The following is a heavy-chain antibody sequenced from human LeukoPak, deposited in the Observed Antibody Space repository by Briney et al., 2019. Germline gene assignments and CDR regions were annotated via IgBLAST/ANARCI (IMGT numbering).Heavy chain of an antibody. V-gene: IGHV4-34*09. J-gene: IGHJ5*02. CDR3: ARDTRGSNWFDP. CDR1: GGSFSGYY. D-gene: IGHD2-15*01. CDR2: INHSGTT. Sequence: SETLSLTCAVYGGSFSGYYWSWIRQPPGQGLEWIGEINHSGTTNYNPSLKSRVTISVDTSKNQFSLKLSSVTAADTAVYYCARDTRGSNWFDPWGQGTLVTVSS.